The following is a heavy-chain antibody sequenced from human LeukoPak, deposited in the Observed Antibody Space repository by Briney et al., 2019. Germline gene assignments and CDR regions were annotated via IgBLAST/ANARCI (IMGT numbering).Heavy chain of an antibody. CDR3: ARGVRGVIQAINFAY. CDR2: INHSGST. V-gene: IGHV4-34*01. J-gene: IGHJ4*02. CDR1: GGSFSGYY. D-gene: IGHD3-10*01. Sequence: SETLSLTCAVYGGSFSGYYWSWIRQPPGKGLEWIGEINHSGSTNYNPSLKSRVTISVDTSKNQFSLKLSSVTAADAAVYYCARGVRGVIQAINFAYWGQGTLVTVSS.